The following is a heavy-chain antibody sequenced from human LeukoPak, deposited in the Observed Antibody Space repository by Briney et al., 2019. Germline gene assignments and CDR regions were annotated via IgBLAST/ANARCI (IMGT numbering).Heavy chain of an antibody. J-gene: IGHJ4*02. Sequence: SETLSLTCTVSGGSISSSSYYWGWIRQPPGKGLEWIGSIYYSGSTYYNPSLKSRVTISVDTSKNQFSLKLSSVTATDTAVYYCARQPLAVAGTGFDYWGQGTLVTVSS. CDR1: GGSISSSSYY. CDR2: IYYSGST. CDR3: ARQPLAVAGTGFDY. D-gene: IGHD6-19*01. V-gene: IGHV4-39*01.